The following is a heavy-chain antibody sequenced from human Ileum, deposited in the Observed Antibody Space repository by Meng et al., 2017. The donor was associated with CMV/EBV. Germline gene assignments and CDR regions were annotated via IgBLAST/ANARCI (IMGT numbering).Heavy chain of an antibody. Sequence: SAFSFSTYSMIWVRHAPGKGLEWVSSISSSSSYIYSADSVKGRFTISRDNAKHSLYLQMNSLRAEDTAVYYCATLAVAVAGRRLDPWGQGTLVTVSS. V-gene: IGHV3-21*01. J-gene: IGHJ5*02. D-gene: IGHD6-19*01. CDR2: ISSSSSYI. CDR3: ATLAVAVAGRRLDP. CDR1: AFSFSTYS.